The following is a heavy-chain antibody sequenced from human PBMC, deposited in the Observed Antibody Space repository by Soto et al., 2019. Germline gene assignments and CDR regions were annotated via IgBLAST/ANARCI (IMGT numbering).Heavy chain of an antibody. Sequence: QVQLVESGGGVVQPGRSLRLSCAASGFTFSSYAMHWVRQAPGKGLEWVAVISYDGSNKYYADSVKGRFTISRDNSKNTLYLQMNSLRAEDTAVYYCARGWVRGWIFDYWGQGTLVTVSS. D-gene: IGHD6-19*01. J-gene: IGHJ4*02. CDR3: ARGWVRGWIFDY. V-gene: IGHV3-30-3*01. CDR2: ISYDGSNK. CDR1: GFTFSSYA.